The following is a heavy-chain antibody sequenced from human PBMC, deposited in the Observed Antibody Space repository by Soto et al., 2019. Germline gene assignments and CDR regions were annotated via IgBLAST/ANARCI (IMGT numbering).Heavy chain of an antibody. CDR3: ARDADYGDYAHIDY. J-gene: IGHJ4*02. Sequence: QVQLVESGGGVVQPGRSLRLSCAASGFTFSSYGMHWVRQAPGKGLEWVAVIWYDGSNKYYADSVKGRFTISRDNSKNTLYVQRNSLRAEDTDVYYCARDADYGDYAHIDYWGQGTLATVSS. V-gene: IGHV3-33*01. CDR1: GFTFSSYG. CDR2: IWYDGSNK. D-gene: IGHD4-17*01.